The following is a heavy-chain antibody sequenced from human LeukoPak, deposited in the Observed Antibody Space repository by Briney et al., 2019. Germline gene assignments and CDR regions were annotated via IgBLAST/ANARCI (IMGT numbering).Heavy chain of an antibody. Sequence: GASVKVSCKASGYTFINYAMNWVRQAPGQGLEWMGWINTNTGNPTYAQGFTGRFVFSLDTSVSTTYLQISSLKAEDTAVYYCARWRVTMIVVVPDYWGQGTLVTVSS. V-gene: IGHV7-4-1*02. CDR3: ARWRVTMIVVVPDY. CDR1: GYTFINYA. D-gene: IGHD3-22*01. J-gene: IGHJ4*02. CDR2: INTNTGNP.